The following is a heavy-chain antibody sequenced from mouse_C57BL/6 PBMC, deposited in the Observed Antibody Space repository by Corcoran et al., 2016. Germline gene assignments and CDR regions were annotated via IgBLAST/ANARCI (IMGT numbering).Heavy chain of an antibody. Sequence: QVTLKESGPGILQSSQTLSLTCSFSGFSLSTAGMGVSGIRQPSGKGLEWLAHIYWDDDKRYNPSLKGRLTISKDTSRNQVFLKITSVDTADTATDSCGRSPGTSHFDYWGQGTTLTVSS. CDR1: GFSLSTAGMG. CDR3: GRSPGTSHFDY. D-gene: IGHD4-1*01. V-gene: IGHV8-12*01. CDR2: IYWDDDK. J-gene: IGHJ2*01.